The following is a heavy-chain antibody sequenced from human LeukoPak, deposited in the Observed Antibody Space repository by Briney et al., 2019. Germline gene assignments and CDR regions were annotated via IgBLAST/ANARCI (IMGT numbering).Heavy chain of an antibody. D-gene: IGHD3-3*01. Sequence: ESLQISCQGSGYSFTSYWIGWVRQMPGKGLEWMGIIYPGDSDTRYSPSFQGQVTISADKSISTAYLQWSSLKASDTAMYYCARSDYDFWSGSNWFDPWGQGTLVTVSS. V-gene: IGHV5-51*01. CDR3: ARSDYDFWSGSNWFDP. CDR2: IYPGDSDT. CDR1: GYSFTSYW. J-gene: IGHJ5*02.